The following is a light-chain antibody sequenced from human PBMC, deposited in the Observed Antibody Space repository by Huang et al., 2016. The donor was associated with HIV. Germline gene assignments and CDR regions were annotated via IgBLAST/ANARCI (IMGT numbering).Light chain of an antibody. J-gene: IGKJ1*01. V-gene: IGKV3-15*01. Sequence: EIVLTQSPATLSVSPGDSATLSCRASQSLAHINKLAGYQQKPGQAPRPLIYGASTMATGIPARFSGSGSGTEFTLTISSLQSEDFAVYFCQQSNGWPPAWTFGQGTKVEN. CDR3: QQSNGWPPAWT. CDR2: GAS. CDR1: QSLAHINK.